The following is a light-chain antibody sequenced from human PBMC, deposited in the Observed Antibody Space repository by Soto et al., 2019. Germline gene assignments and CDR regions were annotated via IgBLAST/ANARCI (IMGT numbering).Light chain of an antibody. Sequence: DIKVTKSASTLSASVGDRVTITCRASQTISRWLAWYQQKPGKAPKLLIYAASTLESGVSSRFSGRGSGTEFTLTINILQPEDFTTYCCQQYTSHLRTFGQGT. CDR3: QQYTSHLRT. V-gene: IGKV1-5*01. CDR2: AAS. CDR1: QTISRW. J-gene: IGKJ5*01.